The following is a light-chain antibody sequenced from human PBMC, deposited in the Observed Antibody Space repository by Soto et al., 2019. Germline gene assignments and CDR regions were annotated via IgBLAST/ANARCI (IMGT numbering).Light chain of an antibody. Sequence: QSVLTQSPSVSGAPGHRVTISCTGSRSNIGAGYDVHWYQHLPGRAPKLLIYGNNNRPSGVPDRFSGSKSGTSASLAITGLQADDEADYYCQSYDSSLSGHVVFGGGTKLTVL. J-gene: IGLJ2*01. CDR1: RSNIGAGYD. V-gene: IGLV1-40*01. CDR2: GNN. CDR3: QSYDSSLSGHVV.